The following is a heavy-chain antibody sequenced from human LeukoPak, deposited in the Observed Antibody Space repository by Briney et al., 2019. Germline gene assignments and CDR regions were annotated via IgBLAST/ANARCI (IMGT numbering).Heavy chain of an antibody. Sequence: PGGSLRLSCAASGFTFSSYAMSWVRQAPGKGLEWVSVIYSGGSTYYADSVKGRFTISRDNSKNTLYLQMNSLRAEDTAVHYCARDNHPTVTTPHEAGWFDPWGQGTLVTVSS. CDR1: GFTFSSYA. J-gene: IGHJ5*02. D-gene: IGHD4-17*01. CDR2: IYSGGST. CDR3: ARDNHPTVTTPHEAGWFDP. V-gene: IGHV3-53*01.